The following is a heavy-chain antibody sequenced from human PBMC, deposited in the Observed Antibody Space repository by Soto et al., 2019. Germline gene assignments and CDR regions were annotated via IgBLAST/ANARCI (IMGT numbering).Heavy chain of an antibody. CDR2: IYYSGST. D-gene: IGHD6-13*01. J-gene: IGHJ5*02. CDR3: ARRERAAGTDWWFDP. V-gene: IGHV4-39*01. Sequence: SATLSLTCTVSGGSISSSSFHWGWIRQPPGKGLEWIGSIYYSGSTYYSPSLKSRVTLSVDTSKNQFSLKLSSVTAADTSVYYCARRERAAGTDWWFDPWGQGTLVTVS. CDR1: GGSISSSSFH.